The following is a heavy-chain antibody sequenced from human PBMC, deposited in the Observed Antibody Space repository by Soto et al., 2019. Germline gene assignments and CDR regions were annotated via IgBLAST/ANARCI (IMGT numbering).Heavy chain of an antibody. Sequence: EVQLLESGGNLVQPGGSLRLSCSASGFTFSSYALTWVRQAPGKGLEWISGISGSGGTTYYADSVKGRFTISRDNSMDTLYLQMNSLSAEDTAVYYCVKHHGGVLSHFHQWGQVTLVTVSS. CDR3: VKHHGGVLSHFHQ. CDR2: ISGSGGTT. CDR1: GFTFSSYA. D-gene: IGHD3-3*02. V-gene: IGHV3-23*01. J-gene: IGHJ4*02.